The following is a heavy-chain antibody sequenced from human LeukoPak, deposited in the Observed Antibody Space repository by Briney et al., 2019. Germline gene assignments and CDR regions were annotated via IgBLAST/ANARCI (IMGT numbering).Heavy chain of an antibody. V-gene: IGHV3-30*18. D-gene: IGHD6-19*01. CDR2: ISYDGSNK. CDR1: GFTFSSYG. Sequence: GRSLRLSCAASGFTFSSYGMHWVRQAPGKGLEWVAVISYDGSNKYYADSVKGRFTISRDNSKNTLYLQMNSLRAEDTAVYYCAKELAVASYYYYGMDVWGQGTTVTVSS. J-gene: IGHJ6*02. CDR3: AKELAVASYYYYGMDV.